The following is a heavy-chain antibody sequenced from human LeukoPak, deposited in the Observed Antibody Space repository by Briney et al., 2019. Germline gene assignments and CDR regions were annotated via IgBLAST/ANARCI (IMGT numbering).Heavy chain of an antibody. CDR2: INHSGST. CDR1: GGSFSGYY. CDR3: ARHSDAPGKTYYYGMDV. J-gene: IGHJ6*02. D-gene: IGHD3-10*01. V-gene: IGHV4-34*01. Sequence: SETLSLTCAVYGGSFSGYYWSWIRQPPGKGLEWIGEINHSGSTNYNPSLKRRVTISVDTSKNQFSLKLSSVTAADTARYYCARHSDAPGKTYYYGMDVWGQGTTVTVSS.